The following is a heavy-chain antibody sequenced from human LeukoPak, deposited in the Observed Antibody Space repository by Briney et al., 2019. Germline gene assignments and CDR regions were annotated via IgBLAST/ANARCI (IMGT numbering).Heavy chain of an antibody. CDR2: INSDASVT. J-gene: IGHJ4*02. CDR3: ARVTAVAGTTVGVDA. Sequence: GGSLRLSCAASGFTFSNYWMHWVRQTPGKGLVWVSRINSDASVTTYADSVKGRFTISRDNAKNTLYLQMNSLRAEDTAVYYCARVTAVAGTTVGVDAWGQGILVTVS. CDR1: GFTFSNYW. V-gene: IGHV3-74*01. D-gene: IGHD6-19*01.